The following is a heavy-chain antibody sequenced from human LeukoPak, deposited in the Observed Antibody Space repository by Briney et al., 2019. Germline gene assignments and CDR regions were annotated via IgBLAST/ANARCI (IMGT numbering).Heavy chain of an antibody. CDR1: GFTFDDYA. D-gene: IGHD3-10*01. J-gene: IGHJ2*01. CDR3: AKDNRGYFDL. CDR2: ISWNSGSI. V-gene: IGHV3-9*01. Sequence: PGGSLRLSCAASGFTFDDYAMHWVRQAPGKGLEWVSGISWNSGSIGYADSVKGRFTISRDNAKNSLYLQMNSLRAEDTALYYCAKDNRGYFDLWGRGTLVTVSS.